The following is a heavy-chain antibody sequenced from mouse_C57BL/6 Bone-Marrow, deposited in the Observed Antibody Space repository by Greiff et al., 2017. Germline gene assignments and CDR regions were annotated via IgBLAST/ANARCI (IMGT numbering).Heavy chain of an antibody. Sequence: QVQLQQSGAELVRPGASVKLSCTASGYTFTDYYINWVKQRPGQGLEWIARIYPGSGNTYYNAQFKGKATLTAESSSSTAYMQLSGVTSEDSAVYFCARRSYPPTTVVADWYFDVWGTGTTVTVSA. J-gene: IGHJ1*03. CDR3: ARRSYPPTTVVADWYFDV. D-gene: IGHD1-1*01. CDR1: GYTFTDYY. V-gene: IGHV1-76*01. CDR2: IYPGSGNT.